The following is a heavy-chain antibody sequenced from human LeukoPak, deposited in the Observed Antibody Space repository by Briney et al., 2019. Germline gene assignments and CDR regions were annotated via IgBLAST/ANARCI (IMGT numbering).Heavy chain of an antibody. J-gene: IGHJ4*02. CDR2: IYYSGST. CDR3: ARHGAVAGRGGYYFDY. Sequence: PSETLSLTCIVPSGSIRSTYWSWVPPPPGEGLEWIGYIYYSGSTNYNPSLKSRVTISVDTSKKEFSLKLSSVTAADTAVYYCARHGAVAGRGGYYFDYWGQGTLVTVSS. D-gene: IGHD6-19*01. V-gene: IGHV4-59*08. CDR1: SGSIRSTY.